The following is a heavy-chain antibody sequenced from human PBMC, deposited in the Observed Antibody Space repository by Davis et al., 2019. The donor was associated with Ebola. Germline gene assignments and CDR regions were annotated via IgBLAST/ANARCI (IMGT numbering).Heavy chain of an antibody. CDR1: GFTFSDYY. V-gene: IGHV3-11*04. Sequence: GESLKISCAASGFTFSDYYMSWIRQAPGKGLEWVSYISSSGSTIYYADSVKGRFTISRDNAKNSLYLQMNSLRAEDTAVYYCARDWQQLAHYYYGMDVWGQGTTVTVSS. CDR2: ISSSGSTI. D-gene: IGHD6-13*01. CDR3: ARDWQQLAHYYYGMDV. J-gene: IGHJ6*02.